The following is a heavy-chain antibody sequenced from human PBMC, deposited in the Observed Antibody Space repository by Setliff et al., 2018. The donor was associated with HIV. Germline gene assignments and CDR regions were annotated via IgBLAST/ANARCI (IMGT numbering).Heavy chain of an antibody. CDR3: ALTGHRLLRGYMDV. J-gene: IGHJ6*03. D-gene: IGHD2-15*01. CDR2: LYVSGDT. CDR1: DDPISSYY. Sequence: SETLSLTCYVTDDPISSYYWSWVRQPAGKGLEWIGRLYVSGDTNYNTSLKSRVTMSLDTSKKHLSLKLKSVTAADTAVYYCALTGHRLLRGYMDVWGKGTTVTVSS. V-gene: IGHV4-4*07.